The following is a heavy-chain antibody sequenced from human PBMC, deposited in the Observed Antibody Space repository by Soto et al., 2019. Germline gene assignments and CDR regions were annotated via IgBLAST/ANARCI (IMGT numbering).Heavy chain of an antibody. D-gene: IGHD4-17*01. CDR3: ARDRSPYDFDY. CDR2: IYYSGST. CDR1: GGSISSYY. Sequence: ETLSLTCTVSGGSISSYYWSWIRQPPGKGLEWIGYIYYSGSTYYNPSLKSRVTISVDTSKNQFSLKLSSVTAADTAVYYCARDRSPYDFDYWGQGTLVTVSS. V-gene: IGHV4-59*12. J-gene: IGHJ4*02.